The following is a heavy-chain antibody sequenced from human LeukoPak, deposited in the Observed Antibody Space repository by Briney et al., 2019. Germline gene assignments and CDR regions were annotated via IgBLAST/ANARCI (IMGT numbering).Heavy chain of an antibody. CDR3: AKAWLAYYFDY. J-gene: IGHJ4*02. V-gene: IGHV3-30*02. CDR2: IRNDGSNK. CDR1: GFILSSYG. Sequence: GGSLRLSCAASGFILSSYGMHWVRQAPGKGLEWVAFIRNDGSNKYYAASVKGRFTISRHNSKNTLYLQMNSPRTEDTAVYYCAKAWLAYYFDYWGQGTLVTVSS. D-gene: IGHD6-19*01.